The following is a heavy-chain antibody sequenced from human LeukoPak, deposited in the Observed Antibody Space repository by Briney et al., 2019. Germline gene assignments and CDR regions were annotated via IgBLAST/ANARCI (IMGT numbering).Heavy chain of an antibody. CDR3: ALGVYHLDH. D-gene: IGHD1-26*01. CDR2: LNQDGSEK. CDR1: GFSFSNYW. J-gene: IGHJ4*02. Sequence: GGSLRHSFAASGFSFSNYWMTWGRQAPGKGLGWVAKLNQDGSEKYSEDSLKCRFTISRDNAKNSLSLQMIRLRVEDTAVYYCALGVYHLDHWGEGTLVTVSS. V-gene: IGHV3-7*01.